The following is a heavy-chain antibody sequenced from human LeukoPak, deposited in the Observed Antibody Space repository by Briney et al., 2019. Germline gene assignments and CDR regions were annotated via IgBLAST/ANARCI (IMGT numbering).Heavy chain of an antibody. CDR1: GGSISSGSYY. CDR2: IYTSGST. CDR3: ARAGRGGATTNFDY. D-gene: IGHD1-26*01. Sequence: PSETLSLTCTVSGGSISSGSYYWSWIRQPAGKGLEWIGRIYTSGSTNYNPSLKSRVTISVDTSKNQFSLKLSSVTAADTAVYYCARAGRGGATTNFDYWGQGTLVTVSS. V-gene: IGHV4-61*02. J-gene: IGHJ4*02.